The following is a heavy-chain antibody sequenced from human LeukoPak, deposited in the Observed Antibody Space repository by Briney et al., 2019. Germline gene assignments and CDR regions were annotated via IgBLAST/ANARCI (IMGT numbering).Heavy chain of an antibody. CDR2: IWYDGSNK. V-gene: IGHV3-33*08. J-gene: IGHJ4*02. D-gene: IGHD2-21*02. CDR3: ARGLCGGDCSCAY. Sequence: TGRSLRLSCAASIFTFSSSVMHWVRQAPGKGLEWVAVIWYDGSNKYYADSVKGRFTISRDNSKNTLYLQMNSLRAEDTAVYYCARGLCGGDCSCAYWGQGTLVTVSS. CDR1: IFTFSSSV.